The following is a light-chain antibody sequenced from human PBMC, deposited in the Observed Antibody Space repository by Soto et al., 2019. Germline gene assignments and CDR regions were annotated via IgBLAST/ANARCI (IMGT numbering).Light chain of an antibody. CDR3: LQDINYPWT. Sequence: QMTQSPSSLSASVGDRISISCRASQTVSTYLNWYQQKPGKAPTLLISATSTLQSGVPSRFSGSGSGTDFTLTITSLQPEDFATYYCLQDINYPWTFGQGTKVEIK. V-gene: IGKV1-6*02. CDR2: ATS. J-gene: IGKJ1*01. CDR1: QTVSTY.